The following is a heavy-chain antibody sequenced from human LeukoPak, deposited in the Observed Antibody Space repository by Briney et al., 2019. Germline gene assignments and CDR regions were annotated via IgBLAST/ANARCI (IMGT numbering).Heavy chain of an antibody. CDR3: ARYCSSTSCYSGDY. Sequence: ASVKVSCKASGYTVTSYGISWVRQAPGQGLEWRGWISAYNGNTNYAQKLQGRVTMTTDTSTRTAYMELRSLRSDDTAVYYCARYCSSTSCYSGDYWGQGTLVTASS. V-gene: IGHV1-18*01. CDR2: ISAYNGNT. D-gene: IGHD2-2*02. CDR1: GYTVTSYG. J-gene: IGHJ4*02.